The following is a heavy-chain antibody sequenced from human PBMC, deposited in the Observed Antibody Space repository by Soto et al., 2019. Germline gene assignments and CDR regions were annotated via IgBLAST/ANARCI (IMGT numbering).Heavy chain of an antibody. CDR2: ISGSGEST. CDR3: AKYSSYWDEDY. V-gene: IGHV3-23*01. CDR1: GFTFSSYA. D-gene: IGHD3-22*01. Sequence: EVQLLESGGGLVQPGGSLRLSCAASGFTFSSYAMTWVRQAPGEGLQWVSSISGSGESTFHADSLKGRFTISRDNSKNTLTLQMNSLRAEDTAIYYCAKYSSYWDEDYWGQGTLVTVSS. J-gene: IGHJ4*02.